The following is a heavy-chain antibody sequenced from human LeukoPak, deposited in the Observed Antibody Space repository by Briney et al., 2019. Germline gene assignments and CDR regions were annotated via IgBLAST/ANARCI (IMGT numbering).Heavy chain of an antibody. D-gene: IGHD6-19*01. CDR2: IYYSGST. CDR3: ARDEDSSGWFQY. V-gene: IGHV4-59*01. Sequence: SETLSLTCTVSGGSISSYYWSWIRQPPGKGLEWIGYIYYSGSTNYNPSLKSRVTISVDTSKNQFSLKLSSVTAADTAVYYCARDEDSSGWFQYWGQGTLVTVSS. J-gene: IGHJ4*02. CDR1: GGSISSYY.